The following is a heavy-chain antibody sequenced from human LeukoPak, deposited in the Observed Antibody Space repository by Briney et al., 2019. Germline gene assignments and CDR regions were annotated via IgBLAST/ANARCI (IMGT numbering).Heavy chain of an antibody. V-gene: IGHV3-9*01. Sequence: PGGSLRLSCAASGFTFDDYAMHWVRQAPGKGLEWVSGISWNSGSIGYADSVKGRFTISRDNAKNSLYLQMNSLRAEDPALYYCAKGMGLYRGYSGYDYVEGYFDYWGQGTLVTVSS. J-gene: IGHJ4*02. CDR3: AKGMGLYRGYSGYDYVEGYFDY. CDR1: GFTFDDYA. D-gene: IGHD5-12*01. CDR2: ISWNSGSI.